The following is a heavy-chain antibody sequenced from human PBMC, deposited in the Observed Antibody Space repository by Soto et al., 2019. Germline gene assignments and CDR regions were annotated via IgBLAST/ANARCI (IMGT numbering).Heavy chain of an antibody. J-gene: IGHJ6*02. Sequence: GGSLRLSCAASGFTFSSYAMSWVRQAPGKGLEWVSAISGSGGSTYYADSVKGRFTISRDNSKNTLYLQMNSLRAEDTAVYYCAKVHGFFGVVIMDEYYYGMDVWGQGTTVTVSS. CDR2: ISGSGGST. D-gene: IGHD3-3*01. V-gene: IGHV3-23*01. CDR1: GFTFSSYA. CDR3: AKVHGFFGVVIMDEYYYGMDV.